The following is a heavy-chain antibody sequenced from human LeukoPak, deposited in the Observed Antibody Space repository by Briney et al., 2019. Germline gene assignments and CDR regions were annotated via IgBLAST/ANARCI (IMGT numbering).Heavy chain of an antibody. CDR3: ARGFYGSGTYVFDY. CDR2: ISSGSSII. Sequence: PGGSLRLSCAASGFTFSNYAMSWVRQAPGKGLEWASYISSGSSIIYYADSVKGRFTISRDNAENSLYLQMNSLRDEDTAVYYCARGFYGSGTYVFDYWGQGILVTVSS. J-gene: IGHJ4*02. CDR1: GFTFSNYA. V-gene: IGHV3-48*02. D-gene: IGHD3-10*01.